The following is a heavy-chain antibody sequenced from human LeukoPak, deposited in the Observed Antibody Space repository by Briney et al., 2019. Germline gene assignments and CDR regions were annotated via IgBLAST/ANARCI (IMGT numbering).Heavy chain of an antibody. V-gene: IGHV3-9*01. CDR1: GFTFEDYA. CDR3: AKTFLYYYYYMVV. CDR2: ISWNSKNI. J-gene: IGHJ6*03. D-gene: IGHD2/OR15-2a*01. Sequence: SLKISCGASGFTFEDYAMHWVRQAPGKGLEWVSGISWNSKNIGYADSVKGRFTISRDNAKNSLHLQMNSLRAEDTAVYYCAKTFLYYYYYMVVWGKGTTVTVSS.